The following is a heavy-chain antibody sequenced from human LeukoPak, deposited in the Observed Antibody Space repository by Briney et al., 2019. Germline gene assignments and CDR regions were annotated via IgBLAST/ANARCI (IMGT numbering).Heavy chain of an antibody. D-gene: IGHD6-25*01. CDR2: ISPRASST. Sequence: KPGGSLRLSCAASGFTFSDYYMTWIRQGPGKGLEWVSYISPRASSTDYADSVEGRFTISRDNAKNSLYLQMNSLRPEDTALYYCARDSGGGYFDFWGQGTLVTVSS. CDR1: GFTFSDYY. J-gene: IGHJ4*02. CDR3: ARDSGGGYFDF. V-gene: IGHV3-11*04.